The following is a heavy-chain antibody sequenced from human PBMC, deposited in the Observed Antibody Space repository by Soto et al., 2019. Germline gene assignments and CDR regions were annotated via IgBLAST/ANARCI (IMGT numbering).Heavy chain of an antibody. CDR2: ISGSGGSK. Sequence: TGGSLRLSCAASGFTFCSYCMSWVRQAPGKGLEWVAAISGSGGSKYYADSVTGRFTISRDNSKNTLSLQMNSLRAEDTEVYYCAKVIDTSGHPRQPSRGQGTLVTVSS. J-gene: IGHJ4*02. V-gene: IGHV3-23*01. CDR1: GFTFCSYC. D-gene: IGHD3-22*01. CDR3: AKVIDTSGHPRQPS.